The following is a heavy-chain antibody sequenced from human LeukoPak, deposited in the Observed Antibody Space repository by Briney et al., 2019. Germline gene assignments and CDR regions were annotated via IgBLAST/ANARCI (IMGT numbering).Heavy chain of an antibody. CDR2: ISGSGGST. D-gene: IGHD5-12*01. J-gene: IGHJ4*02. V-gene: IGHV3-23*01. CDR1: GFTFSSYA. CDR3: AKALVATILMSYFDY. Sequence: PGGSLRLSCAASGFTFSSYAMSWVSQAPGKRLEWVSAISGSGGSTYYADSVKGRFTISRDNSKNTLYLQMNSLRAEDTAVYYCAKALVATILMSYFDYWGQGTLVTVSS.